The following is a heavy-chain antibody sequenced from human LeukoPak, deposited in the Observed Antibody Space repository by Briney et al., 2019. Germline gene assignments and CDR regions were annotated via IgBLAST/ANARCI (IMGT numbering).Heavy chain of an antibody. V-gene: IGHV1-69*04. D-gene: IGHD6-13*01. CDR2: IIPILGIA. J-gene: IGHJ4*02. CDR3: ARGASRLAAAGTEDY. CDR1: GGTFSSYA. Sequence: SVKVSCKASGGTFSSYAISWVRQAPGQGLEWMGRIIPILGIANYAQKFQDRVTITADKSTSTAYMELSSLRSEDTAVYYCARGASRLAAAGTEDYWGQGTLVTVSS.